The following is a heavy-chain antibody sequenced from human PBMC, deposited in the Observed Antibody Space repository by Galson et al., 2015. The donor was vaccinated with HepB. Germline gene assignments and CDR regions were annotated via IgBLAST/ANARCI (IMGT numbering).Heavy chain of an antibody. Sequence: SLRLSCAASGFTFSSYSMNWVRQAPGKGLEWVSYISSSSSTIYYADSVKGRFTISRDNARNSLYLQMNSLRAEDTAVYYCARGFDTPGGNSRYCSGGSCYSPFDYWGQGTLVTVSS. V-gene: IGHV3-48*04. CDR2: ISSSSSTI. CDR1: GFTFSSYS. D-gene: IGHD2-15*01. J-gene: IGHJ4*02. CDR3: ARGFDTPGGNSRYCSGGSCYSPFDY.